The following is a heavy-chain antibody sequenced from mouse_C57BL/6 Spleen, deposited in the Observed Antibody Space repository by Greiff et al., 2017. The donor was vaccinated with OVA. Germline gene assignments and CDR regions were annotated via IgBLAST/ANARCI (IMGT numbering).Heavy chain of an antibody. Sequence: QVQLQQPGAELVKPGASVKLSCKASGYTFTSYWMHWVKQRPGQGLEWIGMIHPNSGSTNYNEKFKSKATLTVDKSSSTAYMQLSSLTSEDSAVYYCARESNLLLRPWCAYWGQGTLVTVSA. J-gene: IGHJ3*01. D-gene: IGHD1-1*01. CDR1: GYTFTSYW. CDR2: IHPNSGST. V-gene: IGHV1-64*01. CDR3: ARESNLLLRPWCAY.